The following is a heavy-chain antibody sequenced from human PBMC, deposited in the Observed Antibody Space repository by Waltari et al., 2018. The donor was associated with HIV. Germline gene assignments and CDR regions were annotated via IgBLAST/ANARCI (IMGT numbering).Heavy chain of an antibody. CDR3: ASALYPDLRGAFNI. J-gene: IGHJ3*02. CDR2: IYYSGTT. Sequence: QLQLQESGPGLVKPSETLSLTCTVSGGSITSTSYYWGWIRQPPGKGLEWIGSIYYSGTTYYNPVLKSRLTISDDTSKNQFSLKLTSVTAADTAIYYCASALYPDLRGAFNIWGQGTVVTVSS. CDR1: GGSITSTSYY. V-gene: IGHV4-39*07.